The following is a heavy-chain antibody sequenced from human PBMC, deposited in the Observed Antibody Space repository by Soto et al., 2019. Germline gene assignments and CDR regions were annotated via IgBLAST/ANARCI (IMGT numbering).Heavy chain of an antibody. CDR1: GYTFTSYD. V-gene: IGHV1-8*01. CDR2: MNPNSGNT. D-gene: IGHD3-22*01. J-gene: IGHJ4*02. CDR3: AKVRGIPYYYDSSEDY. Sequence: ASVKVSCKASGYTFTSYDINWVRQATGQGLEWMGWMNPNSGNTGYAQKFQGRVTMTRNTSISTAYMELSSLRSEDTAVYYCAKVRGIPYYYDSSEDYRGQGTLVTVSS.